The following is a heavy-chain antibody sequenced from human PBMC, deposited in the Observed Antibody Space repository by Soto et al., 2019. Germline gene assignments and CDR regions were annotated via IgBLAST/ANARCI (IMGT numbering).Heavy chain of an antibody. CDR3: ARSGGGYCTGGVCHANNWVDP. J-gene: IGHJ5*02. Sequence: GPSVKVSCKTSGYTFTNYAIHWVRQAPGQRLEWMGWINTGNGNTRYSQKFQDRITITRDTSASTAYLELSSLRSEDTAVYYCARSGGGYCTGGVCHANNWVDPWGQGTLVTAPQ. D-gene: IGHD2-8*02. V-gene: IGHV1-3*04. CDR2: INTGNGNT. CDR1: GYTFTNYA.